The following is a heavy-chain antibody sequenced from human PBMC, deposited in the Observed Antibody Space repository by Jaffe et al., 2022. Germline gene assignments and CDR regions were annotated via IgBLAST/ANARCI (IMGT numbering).Heavy chain of an antibody. CDR2: LYGDDDD. CDR3: AHEGSGKFYYTSVYFDY. D-gene: IGHD3-10*01. CDR1: GFSLNTSGVG. Sequence: QITLKESGPTLVKPTQTLTLTCTFSGFSLNTSGVGVGWIRQPPGEPLEYLALLYGDDDDYYRPSLKSRLTLTKDTSQNQVTLTMTSMDPGDTATYFCAHEGSGKFYYTSVYFDYWGQGILVTVSS. V-gene: IGHV2-5*02. J-gene: IGHJ4*02.